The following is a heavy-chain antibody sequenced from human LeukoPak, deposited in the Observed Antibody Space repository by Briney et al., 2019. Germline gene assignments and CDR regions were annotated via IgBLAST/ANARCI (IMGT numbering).Heavy chain of an antibody. D-gene: IGHD1-14*01. V-gene: IGHV3-48*01. CDR2: ISSSSSTI. J-gene: IGHJ4*02. CDR3: ARAAWQSGRNHFDY. Sequence: GGSLRLSCAASGFTFSSYSMNWVRQAPGKGLEWVSYISSSSSTIYYADSVKGRFTISRDNAKNSLYLQMNSLRAEDTAVYYCARAAWQSGRNHFDYWGQGTLVTVSS. CDR1: GFTFSSYS.